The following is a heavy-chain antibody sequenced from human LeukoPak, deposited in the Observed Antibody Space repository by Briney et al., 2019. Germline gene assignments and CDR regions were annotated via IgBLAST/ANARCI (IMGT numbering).Heavy chain of an antibody. CDR2: ISGSGDST. CDR3: AREPTNYDFWSGYLNYYYGMDV. V-gene: IGHV3-23*01. J-gene: IGHJ6*02. D-gene: IGHD3-3*01. Sequence: GGSLRLSCAASGFTFSTYAVNWVRQAPGKGLEWVSTISGSGDSTYYADSVKGRFTISRDNAKNSLYLQMNSLRAEDTAVYYCAREPTNYDFWSGYLNYYYGMDVWGQGTTVTVSS. CDR1: GFTFSTYA.